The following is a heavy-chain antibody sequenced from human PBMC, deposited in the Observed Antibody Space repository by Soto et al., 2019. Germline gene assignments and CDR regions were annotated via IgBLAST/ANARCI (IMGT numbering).Heavy chain of an antibody. J-gene: IGHJ6*02. V-gene: IGHV6-1*01. Sequence: PSQTLSLTCAISGDSVSSNSAAWNWIRQSPSRGLEWLGRTYYRSKWYNDYAVPVKSRITINPDTSKNQFSLQLNSVTPEDTAVYYCARDGFEYSSSSPKGGYYYYGMDVWGQGTTVTVSS. D-gene: IGHD6-6*01. CDR2: TYYRSKWYN. CDR1: GDSVSSNSAA. CDR3: ARDGFEYSSSSPKGGYYYYGMDV.